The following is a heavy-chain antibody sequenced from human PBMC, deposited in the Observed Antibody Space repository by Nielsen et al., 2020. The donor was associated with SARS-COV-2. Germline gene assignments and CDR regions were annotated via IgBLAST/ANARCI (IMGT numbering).Heavy chain of an antibody. V-gene: IGHV3-7*01. Sequence: GESLKISCVGSGFSLSNYWMSWVRQAPGRGLEWVANIRRDSGARFYVDSVKGRFTISRDNAKNSLYLQMNSLRAEDTAVYYCARAFDWCIDYWGQGTLVTVSS. CDR1: GFSLSNYW. J-gene: IGHJ4*02. CDR3: ARAFDWCIDY. CDR2: IRRDSGAR. D-gene: IGHD3-9*01.